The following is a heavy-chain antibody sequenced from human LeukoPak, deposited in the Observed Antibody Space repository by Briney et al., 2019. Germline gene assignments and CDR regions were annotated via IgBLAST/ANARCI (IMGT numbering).Heavy chain of an antibody. J-gene: IGHJ4*02. CDR3: AKVLTDYHPDY. Sequence: GGSLRLSCAASGFTVSDNYMSWVRQAPGKGLEWVSVLYGAGTTYYADSVKGRFTISRDDSKNTLYLQMNGLRAEDTAVYYCAKVLTDYHPDYWGQGTLVTVSS. D-gene: IGHD3-9*01. CDR1: GFTVSDNY. V-gene: IGHV3-66*02. CDR2: LYGAGTT.